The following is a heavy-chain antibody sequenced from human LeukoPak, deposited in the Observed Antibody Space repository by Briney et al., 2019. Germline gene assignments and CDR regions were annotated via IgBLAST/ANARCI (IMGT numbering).Heavy chain of an antibody. Sequence: ASVKVSCXVSGYTFTDYYMHWAQQAPGKGLEWMGLVDPEDGETIYAEKFQGRVTITADTSTDTAYMELSSLRSEDTAVYYCATDLYSSSDYWGQGTLVTVSS. CDR2: VDPEDGET. V-gene: IGHV1-69-2*01. CDR3: ATDLYSSSDY. J-gene: IGHJ4*02. CDR1: GYTFTDYY. D-gene: IGHD6-6*01.